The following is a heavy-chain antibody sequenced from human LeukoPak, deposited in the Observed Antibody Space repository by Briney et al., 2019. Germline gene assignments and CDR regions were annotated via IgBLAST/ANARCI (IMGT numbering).Heavy chain of an antibody. CDR2: ISSNGGST. CDR3: ASTSANTYYYDSSGYYYNY. V-gene: IGHV3-64*01. D-gene: IGHD3-22*01. CDR1: GFTFSSYA. Sequence: GGSLGLSCAASGFTFSSYAMHWVRQAPGKGLEYVSAISSNGGSTYYANSVKGRFTISRDNSKNTLYLQMGSLRAEDMAVYYCASTSANTYYYDSSGYYYNYWGQGTLVTVSS. J-gene: IGHJ4*02.